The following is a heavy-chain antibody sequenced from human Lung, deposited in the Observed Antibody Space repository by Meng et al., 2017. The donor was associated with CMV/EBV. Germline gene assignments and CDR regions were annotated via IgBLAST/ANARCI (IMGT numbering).Heavy chain of an antibody. J-gene: IGHJ5*02. V-gene: IGHV3-49*04. Sequence: SCTASGFTFGDYAMSWVRQAPGKGLEWVGFIRSKAYGGTTEYAASVKGRLTISRDDSKSIAYLQMNSLKTEDTAVYYCTSLVIAILGGLWFDPWXQGTLVTVSS. CDR1: GFTFGDYA. D-gene: IGHD2-21*01. CDR2: IRSKAYGGTT. CDR3: TSLVIAILGGLWFDP.